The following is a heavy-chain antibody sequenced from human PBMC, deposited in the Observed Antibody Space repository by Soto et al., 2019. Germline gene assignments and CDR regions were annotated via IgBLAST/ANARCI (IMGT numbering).Heavy chain of an antibody. J-gene: IGHJ5*02. D-gene: IGHD3-3*01. CDR1: GGSISSYY. Sequence: SETLSLTCTVSGGSISSYYWSWIRQPPGKGLEWIGYIYYRGSTNYNPSFKRRVTISVDTSKNQFSLKLRSVTAADTAVYYCARATYYDFWSGYYWPWFDPWGQGTLVTVSS. CDR2: IYYRGST. V-gene: IGHV4-59*08. CDR3: ARATYYDFWSGYYWPWFDP.